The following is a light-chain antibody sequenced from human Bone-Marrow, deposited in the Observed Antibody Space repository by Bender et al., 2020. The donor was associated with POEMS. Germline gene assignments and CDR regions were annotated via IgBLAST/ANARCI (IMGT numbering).Light chain of an antibody. CDR2: EVS. CDR1: SSDVGGFNH. J-gene: IGLJ2*01. CDR3: CSYATSNVI. Sequence: QSALTQPPSASGSPGQSVTISCTGTSSDVGGFNHVSWYQHHPGRAPKLIIYEVSKWPSGVSYRFSGSKSGNTASLTISRLQAEDEADYYCCSYATSNVIFGGGTKLTVL. V-gene: IGLV2-8*01.